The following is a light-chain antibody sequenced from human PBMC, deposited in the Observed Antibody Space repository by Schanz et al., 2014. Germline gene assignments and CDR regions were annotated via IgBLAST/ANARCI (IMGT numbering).Light chain of an antibody. J-gene: IGKJ3*01. CDR3: QQYGASPFT. CDR1: QSVSSTY. V-gene: IGKV3-20*01. CDR2: GAS. Sequence: DIVLTQSPGTLSLSPGERATLSCRASQSVSSTYLAWYQQKPGQAPRLLIYGASSRATGIPDRFSGSGSGTDFTLTISRLEPEDFAVYYCQQYGASPFTFGPGTTVDIK.